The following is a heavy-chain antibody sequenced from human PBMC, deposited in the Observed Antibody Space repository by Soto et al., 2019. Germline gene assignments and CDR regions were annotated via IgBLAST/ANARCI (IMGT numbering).Heavy chain of an antibody. CDR2: IYHSGST. D-gene: IGHD4-17*01. CDR3: ARSTHDYGDYSWFDP. Sequence: SETLSLTCAVSGGSISSGGYSWSWIRQPPGKGLEWIGYIYHSGSTYYNPSLKSRVTISVDRSKNQFSLKLSSVTAADTAVYYCARSTHDYGDYSWFDPWGQGTLVTVS. J-gene: IGHJ5*02. CDR1: GGSISSGGYS. V-gene: IGHV4-30-2*01.